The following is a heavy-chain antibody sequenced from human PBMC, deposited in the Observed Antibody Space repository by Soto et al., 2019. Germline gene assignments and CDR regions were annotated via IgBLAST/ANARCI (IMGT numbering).Heavy chain of an antibody. J-gene: IGHJ5*02. CDR2: ISYDGSNK. CDR1: GFTFSNYG. D-gene: IGHD3-10*01. V-gene: IGHV3-30*03. Sequence: QVQLVESGGGVVQPGRSLRLSCATSGFTFSNYGMHWARHTPGKGLEWVAVISYDGSNKKYADSVKGRFTISRDNSKSKLTLQNNRLRVEDTAVYYCAANMLRAPLDPWGQGTLVIVS. CDR3: AANMLRAPLDP.